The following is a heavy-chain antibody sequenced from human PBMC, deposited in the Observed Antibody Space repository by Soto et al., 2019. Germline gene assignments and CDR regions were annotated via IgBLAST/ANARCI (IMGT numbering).Heavy chain of an antibody. J-gene: IGHJ6*02. Sequence: ASVKVSCKASGYTFTSYGISWVRQAPGQGLEWMGWISAYNGNTNYAQKLQGRVTMTTDTSTSTAYMELRSLRSDDTAVYYCARDFTTGTTNYYYGMDVWGQGTTVTVS. CDR2: ISAYNGNT. D-gene: IGHD1-1*01. V-gene: IGHV1-18*01. CDR3: ARDFTTGTTNYYYGMDV. CDR1: GYTFTSYG.